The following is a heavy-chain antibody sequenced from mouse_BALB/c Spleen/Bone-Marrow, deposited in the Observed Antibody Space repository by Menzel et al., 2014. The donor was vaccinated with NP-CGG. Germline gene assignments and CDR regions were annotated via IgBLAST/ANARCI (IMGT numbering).Heavy chain of an antibody. V-gene: IGHV5-6-3*01. D-gene: IGHD2-14*01. CDR1: GFTFSSYG. J-gene: IGHJ2*01. Sequence: EVKLVESGAGLVQPGGSLKLSCAASGFTFSSYGMSWVRQTPDKRLELVATINSNGGSTYYPDSVKGRFTISRDNAKNTMNLQMKSLNSEDTAMYYCARERYCDNGRIFEYWGQGATLTVSS. CDR3: ARERYCDNGRIFEY. CDR2: INSNGGST.